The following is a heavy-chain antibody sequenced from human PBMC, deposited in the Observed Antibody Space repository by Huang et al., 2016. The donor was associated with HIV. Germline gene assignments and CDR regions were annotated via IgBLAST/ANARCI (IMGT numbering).Heavy chain of an antibody. CDR2: ISKTSGAT. D-gene: IGHD3-22*01. CDR3: VRDSSSGLQLRY. CDR1: GYTFSTYS. V-gene: IGHV3-48*01. Sequence: EVQLVESGGGLAQPGGSLRLSCVASGYTFSTYSMNWVRQAPGKGLEVVSYISKTSGATSYAESVKGRFTVSRDNVKNSLYLQMNRLRVEDTAMYYCVRDSSSGLQLRYWGQGALVIVS. J-gene: IGHJ4*02.